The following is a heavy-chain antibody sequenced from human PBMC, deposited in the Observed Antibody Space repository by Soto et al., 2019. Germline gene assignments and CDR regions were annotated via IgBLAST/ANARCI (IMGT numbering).Heavy chain of an antibody. CDR2: IYPGDSDT. D-gene: IGHD6-19*01. V-gene: IGHV5-51*01. CDR3: ARIAPAESGWYSAYYYYGMDV. Sequence: GGALKISCKGFWYRFTSYWVGWGRQMAGERPGWMGIIYPGDSDTRYSPSFQGQVTISADKSISTAYLQWSSLKASDTAMYYCARIAPAESGWYSAYYYYGMDVWGQGTTVTVSS. J-gene: IGHJ6*02. CDR1: WYRFTSYW.